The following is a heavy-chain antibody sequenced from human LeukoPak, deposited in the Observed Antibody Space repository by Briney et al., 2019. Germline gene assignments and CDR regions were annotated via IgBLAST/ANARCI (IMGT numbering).Heavy chain of an antibody. V-gene: IGHV4-30-2*01. CDR2: IYHSGST. D-gene: IGHD2-15*01. CDR1: GGSISSGGYS. CDR3: ARYCSGCNFYPDAFDI. Sequence: SETLSLTCAVSGGSISSGGYSWSWIRQPPGKGLEWIGYIYHSGSTYYNPSLKSRVTISVDRSKNQFSLKLSSVTAADTAVYYCARYCSGCNFYPDAFDIWGQGTMVTVSS. J-gene: IGHJ3*02.